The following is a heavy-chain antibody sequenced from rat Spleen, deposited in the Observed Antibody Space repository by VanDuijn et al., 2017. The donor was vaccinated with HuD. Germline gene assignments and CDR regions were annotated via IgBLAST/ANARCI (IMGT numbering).Heavy chain of an antibody. CDR2: IWTGGST. D-gene: IGHD1-12*03. J-gene: IGHJ2*01. Sequence: QVQLKESGPGLVQPSQTLSLTCTVSGFSLTINHVTWVRQPPGKGLEWMGVIWTGGSTAYNSFLKSRLSISRDTSKSQVFLKMNNLQTEDTAMYFCATQHYYDGYYRDNWGQGVMVTVSS. CDR3: ATQHYYDGYYRDN. CDR1: GFSLTINH. V-gene: IGHV2-43*01.